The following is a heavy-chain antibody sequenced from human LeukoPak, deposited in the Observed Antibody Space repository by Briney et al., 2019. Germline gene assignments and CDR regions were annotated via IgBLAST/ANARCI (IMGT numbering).Heavy chain of an antibody. CDR1: GFTFSRYW. V-gene: IGHV3-7*01. D-gene: IGHD6-19*01. J-gene: IGHJ6*03. CDR3: ASVSITVAERDYMDV. Sequence: GGSLRLSCAASGFTFSRYWMSWIRQAPGKGLGWVANIKQDGSEKYYVDSVKGRFTISRDNAKNSLSLQMNSLRAEDTAVYYCASVSITVAERDYMDVWGKGTTVTVSS. CDR2: IKQDGSEK.